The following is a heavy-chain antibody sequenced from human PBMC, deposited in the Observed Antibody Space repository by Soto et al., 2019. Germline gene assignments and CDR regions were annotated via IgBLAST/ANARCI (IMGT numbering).Heavy chain of an antibody. J-gene: IGHJ6*02. CDR1: GGSISSGGYY. V-gene: IGHV4-31*03. D-gene: IGHD3-22*01. Sequence: QVQLQESGPGLVKPSQTLSLTCTVSGGSISSGGYYWSWIRQHPGKGLEWIGYIYYSGSTSYNPSLKSRVTISVDTSKNQFSLKLSSVTAADKAVYYCAGHGFDSSGYYDGMDVWGQGTTVTVSS. CDR2: IYYSGST. CDR3: AGHGFDSSGYYDGMDV.